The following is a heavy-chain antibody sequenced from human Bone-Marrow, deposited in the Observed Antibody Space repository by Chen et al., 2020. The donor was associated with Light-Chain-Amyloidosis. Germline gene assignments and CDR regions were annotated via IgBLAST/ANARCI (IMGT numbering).Heavy chain of an antibody. Sequence: ESLKISCKGSGYTFPNYWIGWVRQMPGKGLEWMGVIYPDDSDARYSPSFEGQVTISADKSITTAYLQWRSLKASDTAMYYCARRRDGYNFDYCGQGTLVTVSS. CDR3: ARRRDGYNFDY. CDR2: IYPDDSDA. V-gene: IGHV5-51*01. J-gene: IGHJ4*02. CDR1: GYTFPNYW. D-gene: IGHD5-12*01.